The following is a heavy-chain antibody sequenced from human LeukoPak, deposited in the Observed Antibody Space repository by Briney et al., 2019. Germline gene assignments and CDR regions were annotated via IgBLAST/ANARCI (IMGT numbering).Heavy chain of an antibody. CDR1: GGSFSGYY. Sequence: PAETLSLTCAVYGGSFSGYYWSWIRQPPGKGLEWIGEINHSGSTNYNPSLKSRVTISVDTSKNQFSLKLSSVTAADTAVYYCARRGQWLRYYFDYWGQGTLVTVSS. V-gene: IGHV4-34*01. D-gene: IGHD5-12*01. CDR2: INHSGST. J-gene: IGHJ4*02. CDR3: ARRGQWLRYYFDY.